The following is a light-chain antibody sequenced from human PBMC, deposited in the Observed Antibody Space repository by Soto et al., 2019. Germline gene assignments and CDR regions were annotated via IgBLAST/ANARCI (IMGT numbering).Light chain of an antibody. CDR2: GAS. Sequence: EIVMAQCPASRSVSPGEGATLSCRGSQSVSRNLAWYQQKHGQAPRLLIYGASNRATGIPARFSGSGSGTEFTLTISSLETEDFAVYYGQQRSNWPITFGQGTRLEIK. J-gene: IGKJ5*01. V-gene: IGKV3-15*01. CDR1: QSVSRN. CDR3: QQRSNWPIT.